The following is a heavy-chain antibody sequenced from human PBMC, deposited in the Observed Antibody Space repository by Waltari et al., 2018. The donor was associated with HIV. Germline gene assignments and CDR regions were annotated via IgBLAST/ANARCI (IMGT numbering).Heavy chain of an antibody. CDR3: ARDLAYCSSTSCYPTTYYFDY. V-gene: IGHV3-48*04. D-gene: IGHD2-2*01. J-gene: IGHJ4*02. Sequence: EVQLVESGGGLVQPGGSLRLSCAASGFTFSSYSMNWVRQAPGKGLEWVSYISSSSSTIYYADSVKGRFTISRDNAKNSLYLQMNSLRAEDTAVYYCARDLAYCSSTSCYPTTYYFDYWGQGTLVTVSS. CDR2: ISSSSSTI. CDR1: GFTFSSYS.